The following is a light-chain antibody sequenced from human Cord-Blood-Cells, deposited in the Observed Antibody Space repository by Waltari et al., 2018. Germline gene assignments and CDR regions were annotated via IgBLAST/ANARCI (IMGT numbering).Light chain of an antibody. CDR1: SSNIGSNY. V-gene: IGLV1-47*01. CDR2: RNN. CDR3: AAWDDSLSGWV. Sequence: QSVLTQPPSASGTPGQRVTIPCSGSSSNIGSNYVYWYQQLPGTAPKPRIYRNNQRPSGVPDRFSGSKSGTSASLAISGLRSEDEADYYCAAWDDSLSGWVFGGGTKLTVL. J-gene: IGLJ3*02.